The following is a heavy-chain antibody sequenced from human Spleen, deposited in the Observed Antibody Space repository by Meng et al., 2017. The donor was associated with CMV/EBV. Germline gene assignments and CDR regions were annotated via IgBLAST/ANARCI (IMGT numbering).Heavy chain of an antibody. CDR1: GYTLTGYY. Sequence: ASVKVSCKASGYTLTGYYMHWVRQAPGQGLEWMAWINPNSGDTKYAQRFQGRVTMTRDTSINTAYMELSSLRSDDTAVYYCARSAASDLPYYGLDVWGQGTTVTVSS. J-gene: IGHJ6*02. D-gene: IGHD3-3*01. CDR3: ARSAASDLPYYGLDV. V-gene: IGHV1-2*02. CDR2: INPNSGDT.